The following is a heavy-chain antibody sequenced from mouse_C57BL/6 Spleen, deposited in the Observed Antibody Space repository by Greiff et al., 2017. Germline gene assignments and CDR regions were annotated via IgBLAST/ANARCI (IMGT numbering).Heavy chain of an antibody. V-gene: IGHV1-15*01. CDR3: TNTVVTPFAY. J-gene: IGHJ3*01. D-gene: IGHD1-1*01. Sequence: QVQLKESGAELVRPGASVTLSCKASGYTFTDYEMHWVKQTPVHGLEWIGAIDPETGGTAYNQKFKGKAILTADKSSSTAYMELRSLTSEDSAVYYCTNTVVTPFAYWGQGTLVTVSA. CDR2: IDPETGGT. CDR1: GYTFTDYE.